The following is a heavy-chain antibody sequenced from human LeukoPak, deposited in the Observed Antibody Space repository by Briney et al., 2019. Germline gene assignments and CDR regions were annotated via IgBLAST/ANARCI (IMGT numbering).Heavy chain of an antibody. J-gene: IGHJ4*02. CDR3: ARHNLVGATSV. V-gene: IGHV4-34*01. Sequence: SETLSLTCAVYGGSFSGYYWSWIRQPPGQGLEWIGEINHSGSTNYNPSLKSRVTISVDTSKNQFSLKLSSVTAADTAVYYCARHNLVGATSVWGQGTLVTVSS. CDR2: INHSGST. CDR1: GGSFSGYY. D-gene: IGHD1-26*01.